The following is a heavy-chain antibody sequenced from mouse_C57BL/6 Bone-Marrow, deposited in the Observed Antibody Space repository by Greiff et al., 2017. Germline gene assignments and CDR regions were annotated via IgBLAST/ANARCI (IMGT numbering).Heavy chain of an antibody. CDR1: GFTFSSYA. CDR2: ISDGGSYT. Sequence: EVKLQESGGGLVKPGGSLKLSCAASGFTFSSYAMSWVRQTPEKRLEWVATISDGGSYTYYPDNVKGRFTISRDNAKNNQYLQMSHLKSEDTAMYYCARDPPYYYGSTYYAMDYWGQGTSVTVSS. V-gene: IGHV5-4*01. D-gene: IGHD1-1*01. J-gene: IGHJ4*01. CDR3: ARDPPYYYGSTYYAMDY.